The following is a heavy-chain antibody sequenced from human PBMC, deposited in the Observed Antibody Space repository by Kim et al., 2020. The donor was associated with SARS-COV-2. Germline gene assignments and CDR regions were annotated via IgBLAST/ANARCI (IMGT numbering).Heavy chain of an antibody. D-gene: IGHD3-10*01. Sequence: ASVKVSCKASGYTFTSYYMHWVRQAPGQGLEWMGRINPSGGSTSYAQKFQGRVTMTRDTSTSTVYMELSSLRSEDTAVYYCASGPGAGHYYDYYGMDDWGQGTTVTVSS. CDR2: INPSGGST. J-gene: IGHJ6*02. CDR1: GYTFTSYY. CDR3: ASGPGAGHYYDYYGMDD. V-gene: IGHV1-46*01.